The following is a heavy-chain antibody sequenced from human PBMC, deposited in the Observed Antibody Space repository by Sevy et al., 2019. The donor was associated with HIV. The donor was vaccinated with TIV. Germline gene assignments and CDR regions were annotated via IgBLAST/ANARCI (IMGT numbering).Heavy chain of an antibody. CDR3: ARDAVLRFLEWLPHY. Sequence: GGSLRLSCAASGFTFSSYWMSWVRQAPGKGLEWVANIKQDGSEKYYVDSVKGRFTISRDNAKNSLYLQMNSLRAEDTAVYYCARDAVLRFLEWLPHYWGQGSLVTVSS. CDR2: IKQDGSEK. CDR1: GFTFSSYW. V-gene: IGHV3-7*01. J-gene: IGHJ4*02. D-gene: IGHD3-3*01.